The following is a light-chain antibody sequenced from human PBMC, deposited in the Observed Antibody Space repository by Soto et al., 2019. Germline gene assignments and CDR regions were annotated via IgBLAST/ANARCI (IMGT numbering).Light chain of an antibody. Sequence: EIVVTQSPATLSVSPGERATLSCRASQSVSSNLAWYQQKPGQAPRLLIYGASTRATGIPARFSGSGSGTKFTLTISSLHSEDFAVYYCKQYNNWPPWTFGKGTKGELK. CDR1: QSVSSN. J-gene: IGKJ1*01. V-gene: IGKV3-15*01. CDR2: GAS. CDR3: KQYNNWPPWT.